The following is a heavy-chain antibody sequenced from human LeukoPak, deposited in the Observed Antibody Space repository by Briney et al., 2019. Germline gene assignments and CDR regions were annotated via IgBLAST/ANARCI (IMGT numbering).Heavy chain of an antibody. CDR2: IYHSGST. D-gene: IGHD5-12*01. J-gene: IGHJ4*02. CDR1: GGSISSGGYY. V-gene: IGHV4-30-2*01. CDR3: ARLPFNSGYEYFDY. Sequence: SETLSLTCTVSGGSISSGGYYWSWIRQPPGKGLEWIGEIYHSGSTNYNPSLKSRVTISVGKSKNQFSLKLSSVTAADTAVYSCARLPFNSGYEYFDYWGQGILVTVSS.